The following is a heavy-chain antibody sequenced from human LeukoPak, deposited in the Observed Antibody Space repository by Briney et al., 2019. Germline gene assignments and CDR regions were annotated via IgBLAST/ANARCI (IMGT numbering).Heavy chain of an antibody. Sequence: PSETLTLTCTVSGGSLSSYYSNWIRQPPGKGLEWIGYIYYSGSTNYNPSLKSRVTISVDTSKNQFSLNLSSVTAADTAVYYCARAGANGIEAAGSLRYWGKGTPVSSSS. D-gene: IGHD6-13*01. CDR1: GGSLSSYY. CDR2: IYYSGST. J-gene: IGHJ4*02. CDR3: ARAGANGIEAAGSLRY. V-gene: IGHV4-59*01.